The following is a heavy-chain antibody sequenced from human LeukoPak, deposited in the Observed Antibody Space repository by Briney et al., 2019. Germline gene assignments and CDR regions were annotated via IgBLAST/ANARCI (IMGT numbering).Heavy chain of an antibody. CDR3: ARLPDFRFCSGGSCYFDP. J-gene: IGHJ5*02. CDR2: ISYSGST. V-gene: IGHV4-59*08. D-gene: IGHD2-15*01. Sequence: PSETLSLTCSASSDSISPYYWNWIRQPPGKGLEWIGYISYSGSTDYNPSLKSRVTISLDTSRDQFSLNLTSVTAADTAVYYCARLPDFRFCSGGSCYFDPWGQGTLVTVSS. CDR1: SDSISPYY.